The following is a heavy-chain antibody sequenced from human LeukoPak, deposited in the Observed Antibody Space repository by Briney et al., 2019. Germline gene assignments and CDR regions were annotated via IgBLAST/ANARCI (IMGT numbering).Heavy chain of an antibody. CDR1: GYTFSSYY. J-gene: IGHJ3*02. Sequence: ASVRLSCKASGYTFSSYYMHWVRQAPGQGLEWMGWINPNSGGTNYAQKFQGRVTMTRDTSISTAYMEQSRLRSDDTAVYYCAGVRYSGYTSDALDIWGQGTMLTVSS. CDR3: AGVRYSGYTSDALDI. D-gene: IGHD5-12*01. CDR2: INPNSGGT. V-gene: IGHV1-2*02.